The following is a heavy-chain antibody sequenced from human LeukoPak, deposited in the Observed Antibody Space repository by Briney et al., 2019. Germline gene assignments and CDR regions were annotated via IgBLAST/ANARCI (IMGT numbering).Heavy chain of an antibody. CDR1: GYSFATYW. CDR2: IYPGDSDT. Sequence: GESLKISCKVSGYSFATYWIGWVRQMPGKGLEWMGIIYPGDSDTRYSPSFQGQVTMSADKSISTAYLQWSSLKASDTAMYYCARGINYYDGSPTRYWGQGTLVTVSS. D-gene: IGHD3-22*01. CDR3: ARGINYYDGSPTRY. V-gene: IGHV5-51*01. J-gene: IGHJ4*02.